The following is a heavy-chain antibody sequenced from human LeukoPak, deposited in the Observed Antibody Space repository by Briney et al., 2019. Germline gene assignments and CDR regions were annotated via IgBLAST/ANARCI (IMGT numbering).Heavy chain of an antibody. D-gene: IGHD3-3*01. CDR2: INSDGSST. CDR3: ARGSKDFCSGYYYYMDV. J-gene: IGHJ6*03. V-gene: IGHV3-74*01. CDR1: GFTFSSYW. Sequence: GGSLRLSCAASGFTFSSYWMHWVRQAPGKGLVWDSRINSDGSSTSYADSVKGRFTISRDNAKNTLYLQMNSLRAEDTAVYYCARGSKDFCSGYYYYMDVWGKGTTVAVSS.